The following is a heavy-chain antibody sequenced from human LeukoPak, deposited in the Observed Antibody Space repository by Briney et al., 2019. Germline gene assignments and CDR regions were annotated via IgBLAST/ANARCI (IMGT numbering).Heavy chain of an antibody. CDR3: ARGVRSRYYYYYMDV. Sequence: SETLSLTCTVSGGSISTSNYYWGWIRQPPGKGLEWIGNIFYSGSTYYGPSLKSRLTISLDTSRDQFSLKLSSVTAADTAVYYCARGVRSRYYYYYMDVWGKGTTVTVSS. CDR1: GGSISTSNYY. J-gene: IGHJ6*03. CDR2: IFYSGST. D-gene: IGHD3-3*01. V-gene: IGHV4-39*07.